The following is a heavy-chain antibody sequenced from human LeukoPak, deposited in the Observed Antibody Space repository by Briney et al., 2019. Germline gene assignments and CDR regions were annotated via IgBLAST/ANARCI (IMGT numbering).Heavy chain of an antibody. CDR1: GYTFTGYY. J-gene: IGHJ5*02. V-gene: IGHV1-2*02. CDR2: INPNSGGT. D-gene: IGHD5-18*01. CDR3: ARANTAMVSWFDP. Sequence: ASVKVSCKASGYTFTGYYMHWVRQAPGQGLEWMGWINPNSGGTNYAQKFQGRVTMTRDTSISTAYMELSSLRSEDTAVYYCARANTAMVSWFDPWGQGTLVTVSS.